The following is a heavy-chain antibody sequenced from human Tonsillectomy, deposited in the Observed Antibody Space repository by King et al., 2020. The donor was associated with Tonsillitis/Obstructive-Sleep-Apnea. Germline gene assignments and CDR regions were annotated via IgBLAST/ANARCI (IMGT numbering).Heavy chain of an antibody. J-gene: IGHJ6*04. CDR1: GFTFSSYW. Sequence: VQLVESGGGLVQPGGSLRLSCAASGFTFSSYWMHWVRHVLGKGLVWVSRINSDGSSTRYADSVKGRFTISRDNAKNTLYLQMNSLRAEDTAVYYCARGVGTMVQGVTPGGMDVWGKGTTVTVSS. V-gene: IGHV3-74*01. CDR2: INSDGSST. D-gene: IGHD3-10*01. CDR3: ARGVGTMVQGVTPGGMDV.